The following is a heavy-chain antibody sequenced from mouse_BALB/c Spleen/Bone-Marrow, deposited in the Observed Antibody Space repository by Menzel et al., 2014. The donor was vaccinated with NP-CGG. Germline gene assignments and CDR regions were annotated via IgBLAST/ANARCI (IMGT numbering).Heavy chain of an antibody. CDR2: INNGGTYT. Sequence: EVKLVESGGDLVKPGGSLKLSCAASGFTFSSYGMSWVRQTPDKRLEWVATINNGGTYTYYPDSVKGRFTISRDNAKNTLYLQMSSLKSEDTAMYCCALNWDSAYWGQGTLVTVSA. CDR1: GFTFSSYG. CDR3: ALNWDSAY. J-gene: IGHJ3*01. V-gene: IGHV5-6*01. D-gene: IGHD4-1*02.